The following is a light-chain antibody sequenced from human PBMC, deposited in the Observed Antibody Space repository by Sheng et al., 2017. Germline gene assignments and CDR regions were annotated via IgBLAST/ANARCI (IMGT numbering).Light chain of an antibody. Sequence: QPVLTQPPSVSGAPGQRVTFSCTGNSSNIGAPYDVHWYQHLPGTAPKLLIYGNNNRPSGVPDRFSGSKSGTSASLAITGLQSEDEADYYCQSFDSSLSAWVFGGGTKVTVL. CDR3: QSFDSSLSAWV. V-gene: IGLV1-40*01. J-gene: IGLJ3*02. CDR2: GNN. CDR1: SSNIGAPYD.